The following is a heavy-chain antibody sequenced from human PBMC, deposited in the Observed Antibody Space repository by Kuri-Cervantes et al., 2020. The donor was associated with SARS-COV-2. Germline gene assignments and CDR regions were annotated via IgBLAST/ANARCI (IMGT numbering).Heavy chain of an antibody. J-gene: IGHJ4*02. D-gene: IGHD1-26*01. CDR2: LSTDGSRA. V-gene: IGHV3-74*01. Sequence: GESLKISCAASGFTFNNYWMHWVRQAPGKGLVWVSRLSTDGSRADYADSVKGRFTISRDNAKNTLYLQMNSLRDEDTAVYYCARDPVGGSYGVFDYWGQGTLVTVSS. CDR3: ARDPVGGSYGVFDY. CDR1: GFTFNNYW.